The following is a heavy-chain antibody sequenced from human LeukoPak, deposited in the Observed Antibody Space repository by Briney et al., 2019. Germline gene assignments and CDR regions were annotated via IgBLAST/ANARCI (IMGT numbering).Heavy chain of an antibody. J-gene: IGHJ4*02. CDR3: ARQPVRWGSSGWSYFDY. CDR2: VYYSGAT. D-gene: IGHD6-19*01. V-gene: IGHV4-39*01. CDR1: GGSISSSSYY. Sequence: SETLSLTCTVSGGSISSSSYYWGWIRQPPGKGLEWIGSVYYSGATYYNPSLESRVTISIDTSKNQFSLKLNSVTATDTAMYYCARQPVRWGSSGWSYFDYWGQGTLLTVSS.